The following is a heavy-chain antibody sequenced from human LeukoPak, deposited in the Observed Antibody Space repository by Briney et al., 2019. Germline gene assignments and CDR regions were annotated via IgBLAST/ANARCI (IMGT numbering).Heavy chain of an antibody. CDR2: ISGSGGRT. Sequence: GGSLRLSCVASGFTFSSYGMSWVRQAPGKGLEWVSGISGSGGRTYFADSVKGRFTISRDNSKNTLYLQMNSLRAEDTALYYCANRAVPTDYGDYVPRVIFDYWGQGTLVTVSS. V-gene: IGHV3-23*01. CDR3: ANRAVPTDYGDYVPRVIFDY. D-gene: IGHD4-17*01. CDR1: GFTFSSYG. J-gene: IGHJ4*02.